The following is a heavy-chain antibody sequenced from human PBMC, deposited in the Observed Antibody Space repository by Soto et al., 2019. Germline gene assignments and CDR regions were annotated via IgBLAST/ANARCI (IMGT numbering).Heavy chain of an antibody. Sequence: GASVKVSCKVSGYTLTELSMHWVRQAPGKGLEWMGGFDPEDGETIYAQKFQGRVTMTEDTSTDTAYMELSSLRSEDTAVYYCATQNLHGSGSYYGKGLYYYYGMDVWGQGTTVTVSS. CDR2: FDPEDGET. V-gene: IGHV1-24*01. J-gene: IGHJ6*02. CDR3: ATQNLHGSGSYYGKGLYYYYGMDV. D-gene: IGHD3-10*01. CDR1: GYTLTELS.